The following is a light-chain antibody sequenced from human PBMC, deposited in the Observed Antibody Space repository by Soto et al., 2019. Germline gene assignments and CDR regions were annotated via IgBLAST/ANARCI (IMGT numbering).Light chain of an antibody. CDR1: QSVSSN. J-gene: IGKJ5*01. Sequence: EIVMTQSPATLTVSPGERATLSCRASQSVSSNLAWYQQKPGQAPRLLIYGASTRATGIPARFSGSGSGTEFTLTISSLQSEDFAVYYCQQRSNWPSSITFGQGTRLGI. CDR2: GAS. CDR3: QQRSNWPSSIT. V-gene: IGKV3-15*01.